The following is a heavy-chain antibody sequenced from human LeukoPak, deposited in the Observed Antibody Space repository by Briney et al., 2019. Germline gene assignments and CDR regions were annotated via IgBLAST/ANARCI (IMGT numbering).Heavy chain of an antibody. CDR3: AKEHPRVSRWAY. J-gene: IGHJ4*02. CDR2: ISAYNGNT. V-gene: IGHV1-18*01. CDR1: GYTFTSYG. Sequence: ASVKVSCKASGYTFTSYGISWVRQAPGQGLEWMGWISAYNGNTNYAQKLQGRVTMTTDTSTSTAYMELRSLRSDDTAVYYCAKEHPRVSRWAYWGQGTLVTVSS. D-gene: IGHD4-23*01.